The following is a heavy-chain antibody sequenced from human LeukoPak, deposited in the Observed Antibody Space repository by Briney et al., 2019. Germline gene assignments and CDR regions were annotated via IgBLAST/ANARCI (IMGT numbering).Heavy chain of an antibody. D-gene: IGHD3-10*01. CDR3: ARVLMVRGVIIVYYYMDV. V-gene: IGHV1-18*01. J-gene: IGHJ6*03. CDR1: GYTFTNYF. CDR2: ISAYNGNT. Sequence: GASVKVSCKASGYTFTNYFLHWVRQAPGQGLEWMGWISAYNGNTNYAQKLQGRVTMTTDTSTSTAYMELSSLRSEDTAAYYCARVLMVRGVIIVYYYMDVWGKGTTVTISS.